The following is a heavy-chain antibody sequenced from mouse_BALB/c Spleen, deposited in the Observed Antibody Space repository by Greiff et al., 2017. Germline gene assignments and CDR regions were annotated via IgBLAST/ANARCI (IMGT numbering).Heavy chain of an antibody. CDR1: GFTFSDYY. V-gene: IGHV5-4*02. CDR2: ISDGGSYT. J-gene: IGHJ4*01. D-gene: IGHD4-1*01. Sequence: EVKVVESGGDLVKPGGSLKLSCAASGFTFSDYYMYWVRQTPEKRLEWVATISDGGSYTYYPDSVKGRFTISRDNAKNNLYLQMSSLKSEDTAMYYCARDLGGYDAMDYWGQGTSVTVSS. CDR3: ARDLGGYDAMDY.